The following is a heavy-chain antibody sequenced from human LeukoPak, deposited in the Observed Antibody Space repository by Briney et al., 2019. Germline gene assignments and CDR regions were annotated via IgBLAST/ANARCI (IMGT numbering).Heavy chain of an antibody. CDR3: AKDDSNSYYEY. Sequence: GGSLRLSCAASGFTFSTSWMTWVRQAPGKGLEGVASISRDGGDKQYAESIKGRLPISRENVKNSLYLEINSLRADDTAIYYCAKDDSNSYYEYWGQGTLVTVSA. J-gene: IGHJ4*02. CDR2: ISRDGGDK. V-gene: IGHV3-7*01. D-gene: IGHD2-15*01. CDR1: GFTFSTSW.